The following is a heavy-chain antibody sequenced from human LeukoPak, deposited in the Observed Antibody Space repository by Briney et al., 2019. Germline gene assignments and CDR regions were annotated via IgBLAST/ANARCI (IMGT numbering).Heavy chain of an antibody. CDR3: AIDQPVAGVSNFDS. Sequence: ASLKVSCKASGYSFTGYYLHWVRQAPGQGLEWMGWINPNTGNSTYAQAFTGRFVFSLDTSVSTAYLQISSLNTEDTAVYYCAIDQPVAGVSNFDSWGQGTLVTVSS. CDR1: GYSFTGYY. J-gene: IGHJ4*02. D-gene: IGHD6-19*01. CDR2: INPNTGNS. V-gene: IGHV7-4-1*02.